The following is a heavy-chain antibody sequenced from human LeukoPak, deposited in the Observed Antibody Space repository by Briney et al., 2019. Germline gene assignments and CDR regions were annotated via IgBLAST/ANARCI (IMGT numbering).Heavy chain of an antibody. CDR3: ARADTTVTFDY. CDR1: GGTFSSYA. J-gene: IGHJ4*02. Sequence: ASVKVSCKASGGTFSSYAISWVRQAPGQGLEWMGWMNPNSGSTGYAQKFQGRVTMTRNTSISTAYMELSSLRSEDTAVYYCARADTTVTFDYWGQGTLVTVSS. V-gene: IGHV1-8*02. CDR2: MNPNSGST. D-gene: IGHD4-17*01.